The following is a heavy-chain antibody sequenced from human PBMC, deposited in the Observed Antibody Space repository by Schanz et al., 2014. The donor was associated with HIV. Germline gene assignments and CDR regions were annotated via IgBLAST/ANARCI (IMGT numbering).Heavy chain of an antibody. Sequence: EVQLVESGGGLVQPGGSLRLSCTASGFTFSNYWMHWVRQVPGKGLEWVSTISAAGASTYYGASVKGRFTISRDNSQDTLFLQMNSLRAEDTAVYYCAKEEQQLGGVGGYHFDYWGQGTLVTVSS. J-gene: IGHJ4*02. CDR3: AKEEQQLGGVGGYHFDY. CDR2: ISAAGAST. D-gene: IGHD6-13*01. CDR1: GFTFSNYW. V-gene: IGHV3-74*01.